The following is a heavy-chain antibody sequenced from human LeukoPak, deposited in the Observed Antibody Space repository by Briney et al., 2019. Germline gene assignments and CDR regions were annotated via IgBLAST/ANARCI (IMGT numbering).Heavy chain of an antibody. CDR2: IYDSEST. J-gene: IGHJ5*02. D-gene: IGHD3-16*01. CDR3: ARDGGFRLNWFDP. Sequence: PSQTLSLTCTVSGGSISSGGYYWSWIRQPPGKGLEWIGYIYDSESTSFNPSLKSRVTTSVDTSRNQFSLTLSSVTAADTAVYYCARDGGFRLNWFDPWGQGTLVTVSS. V-gene: IGHV4-31*03. CDR1: GGSISSGGYY.